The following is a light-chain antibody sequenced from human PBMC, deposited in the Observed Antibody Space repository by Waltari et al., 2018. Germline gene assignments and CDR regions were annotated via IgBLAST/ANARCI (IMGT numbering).Light chain of an antibody. CDR3: YSSDTTGLRV. V-gene: IGLV3-10*01. CDR2: EDT. Sequence: SYELTQPPSVSVSPGQPARITCSGHELPSKYTYWFQQNSGQTPRLVIYEDTKRPSGIPARFSGSSSGTVATLTITGAQVDDEADYYCYSSDTTGLRVFGGGTTVVVL. J-gene: IGLJ1*01. CDR1: ELPSKY.